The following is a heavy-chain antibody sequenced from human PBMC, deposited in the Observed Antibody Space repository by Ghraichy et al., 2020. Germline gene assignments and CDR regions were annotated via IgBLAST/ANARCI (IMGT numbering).Heavy chain of an antibody. D-gene: IGHD3-3*01. J-gene: IGHJ4*02. CDR1: GFTFDDYA. CDR3: AKANRGGRNSTDDDYYFDY. Sequence: SLRLSCAASGFTFDDYAMHWVRQAPGKGLEWVSGISWNSGSIGYADSVKGRFTISRDNAKNSLYLQMNSLRAEDTALYYCAKANRGGRNSTDDDYYFDYWGQGTLVTVSS. V-gene: IGHV3-9*01. CDR2: ISWNSGSI.